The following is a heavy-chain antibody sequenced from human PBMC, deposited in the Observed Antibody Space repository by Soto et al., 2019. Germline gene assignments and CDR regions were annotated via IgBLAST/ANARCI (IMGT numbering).Heavy chain of an antibody. CDR2: VYYRGRS. J-gene: IGHJ4*02. CDR3: VSQRTTVLTQAYVDY. Sequence: SETLSLTCTVSGGSVTNSSYYWGWIRQSPGKGLEWIGSVYYRGRSYSKSSAKSRVTISVDTSKNQFSLNFNSVTASDTALYYCVSQRTTVLTQAYVDYWGQGALVTVSS. CDR1: GGSVTNSSYY. D-gene: IGHD4-17*01. V-gene: IGHV4-39*01.